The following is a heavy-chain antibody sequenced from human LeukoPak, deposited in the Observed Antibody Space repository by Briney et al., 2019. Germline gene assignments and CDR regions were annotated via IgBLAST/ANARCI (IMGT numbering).Heavy chain of an antibody. J-gene: IGHJ4*02. CDR3: ARGQSCSSTSCFFDY. CDR1: GFTVSSNY. D-gene: IGHD2-2*01. CDR2: IYSGGST. Sequence: GGSLRLSCAASGFTVSSNYMSWVRQAPGKGLEWVSVIYSGGSTYYADSVKGRFTISRDNSKNTLYLQMNSLGVEDTAVYYCARGQSCSSTSCFFDYWGQGTLVTVSS. V-gene: IGHV3-53*01.